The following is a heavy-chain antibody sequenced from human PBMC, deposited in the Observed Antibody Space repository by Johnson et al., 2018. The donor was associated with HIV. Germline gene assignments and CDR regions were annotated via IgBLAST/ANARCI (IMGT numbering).Heavy chain of an antibody. CDR3: ARDPDVTPGAFDI. Sequence: VQLVESGGGLVEPGGSLRLSCAASGFTFSSYAMSWVRQAPGKGLEWVSTISNSGGDTYYADSVKGRFTISRDNSKNTMSLQMNSPRVEDTAVYYCARDPDVTPGAFDIWGQGTMVTVSS. CDR1: GFTFSSYA. J-gene: IGHJ3*02. V-gene: IGHV3-23*04. D-gene: IGHD2-15*01. CDR2: ISNSGGDT.